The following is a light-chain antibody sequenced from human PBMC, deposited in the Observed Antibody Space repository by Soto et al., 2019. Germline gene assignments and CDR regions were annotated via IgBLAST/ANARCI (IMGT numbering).Light chain of an antibody. CDR1: QSVAIY. V-gene: IGKV3-11*01. CDR3: QQRTKWFT. CDR2: DAS. Sequence: EVLLTQSPATLSLSPGEGASLSCRASQSVAIYLAWYQQKPGQAPRLLIYDASSRATGIPARFSGSGSGTDFSLTISSLEPEDFAVYYCQQRTKWFTFGQGTRLESK. J-gene: IGKJ5*01.